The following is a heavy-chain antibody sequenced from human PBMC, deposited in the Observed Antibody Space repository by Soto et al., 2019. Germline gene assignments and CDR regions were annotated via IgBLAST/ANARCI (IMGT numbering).Heavy chain of an antibody. Sequence: PSETLSLTCTVSGGSISSSSYYWGWIRQPPGKGLEWIGSIYYSGSTYYNPSLKSRVTISVDTSKNQFSLKLSSVTAADTAVYYCARLAHGYSYLDYWGQGTLVTVSS. J-gene: IGHJ4*02. D-gene: IGHD5-18*01. CDR2: IYYSGST. CDR3: ARLAHGYSYLDY. V-gene: IGHV4-39*01. CDR1: GGSISSSSYY.